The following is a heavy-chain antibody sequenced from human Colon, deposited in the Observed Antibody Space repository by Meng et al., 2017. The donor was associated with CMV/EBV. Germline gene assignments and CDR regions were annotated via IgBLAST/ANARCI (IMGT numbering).Heavy chain of an antibody. J-gene: IGHJ5*02. Sequence: ASVKVSCKASGYTFTSYYINWVRQATGQGLEWMGWMNPNSGNTGYAQKLQGRVTMTRNTSISTAYMELSSLRSEDTAVYYCARARAAPYNWFDPWGQGTLVTVSS. CDR1: GYTFTSYY. CDR3: ARARAAPYNWFDP. CDR2: MNPNSGNT. D-gene: IGHD2-15*01. V-gene: IGHV1-8*01.